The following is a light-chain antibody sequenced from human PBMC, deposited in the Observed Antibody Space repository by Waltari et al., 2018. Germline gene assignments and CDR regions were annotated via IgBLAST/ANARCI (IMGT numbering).Light chain of an antibody. J-gene: IGKJ4*02. CDR2: AAS. Sequence: AIPMIHPPSSLSPSLADTVTITCRATQGIRDDLGWFQHKPGKAPRLLIYAASRLQSGVPSRFSGSASGTDFTLTISSLQPEDFATYYCLQDNSYPFTFGGGTKVEIK. V-gene: IGKV1-6*02. CDR1: QGIRDD. CDR3: LQDNSYPFT.